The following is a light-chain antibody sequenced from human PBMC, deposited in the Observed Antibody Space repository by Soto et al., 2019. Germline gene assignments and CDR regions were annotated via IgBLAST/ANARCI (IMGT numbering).Light chain of an antibody. CDR2: DAS. Sequence: DIQMTQSPSTLSASVGDRVTITCRASQSISSWLAWYQQKPGKAPKLLIYDASSLESGGPSRFSGSGSGTEFTLTISILQPDDVATYYCQQYNSDPWTFGQGTKLEMK. V-gene: IGKV1-5*01. CDR1: QSISSW. CDR3: QQYNSDPWT. J-gene: IGKJ2*02.